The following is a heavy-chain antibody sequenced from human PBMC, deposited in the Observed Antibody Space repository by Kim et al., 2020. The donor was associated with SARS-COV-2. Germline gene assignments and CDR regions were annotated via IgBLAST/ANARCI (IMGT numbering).Heavy chain of an antibody. D-gene: IGHD6-19*01. Sequence: SETLSLTCTVSGSSIGIGYYWAWIRQPPGRGLEWMGSISHTGNTYTNPSLRGRISISVDTYKRQSSLNVTLVTAADTAVYCCAGVEIRGWRNFDVWG. J-gene: IGHJ3*01. CDR3: AGVEIRGWRNFDV. V-gene: IGHV4-38-2*02. CDR1: GSSIGIGYY. CDR2: ISHTGNT.